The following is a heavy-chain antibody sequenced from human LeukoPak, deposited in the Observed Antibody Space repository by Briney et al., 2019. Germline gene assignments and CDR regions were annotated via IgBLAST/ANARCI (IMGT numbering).Heavy chain of an antibody. CDR1: GFTFSDYY. Sequence: GGSLRLSCAASGFTFSDYYMSWIRQAPGKGLEWVSYISSSGSTIYYADSVKGRFTISRDNAKNSLYLQMNSLRAEDTTVYYCARDGLLRLGELSLFGAFDIWGQGTMVTVSS. D-gene: IGHD3-16*02. V-gene: IGHV3-11*04. CDR2: ISSSGSTI. J-gene: IGHJ3*02. CDR3: ARDGLLRLGELSLFGAFDI.